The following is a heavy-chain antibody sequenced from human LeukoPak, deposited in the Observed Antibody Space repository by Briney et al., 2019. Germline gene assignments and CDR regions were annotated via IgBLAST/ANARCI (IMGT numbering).Heavy chain of an antibody. CDR1: GSTFDDYA. D-gene: IGHD2-15*01. Sequence: GASLRLSCAASGSTFDDYAMHWVRQAPGKGLEWVSLISGDGGSTYYADSVKGRFTISRDNSKNSLYLQMNSLRTEDTALYYCASVTCSGGSCYYCHYGMDVWGQGTTVTVSS. CDR2: ISGDGGST. V-gene: IGHV3-43*02. J-gene: IGHJ6*02. CDR3: ASVTCSGGSCYYCHYGMDV.